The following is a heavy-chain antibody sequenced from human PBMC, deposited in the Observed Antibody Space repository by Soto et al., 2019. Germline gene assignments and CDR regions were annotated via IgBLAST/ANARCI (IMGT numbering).Heavy chain of an antibody. V-gene: IGHV5-51*01. CDR3: VRHLRDRGVVRDGHLDS. CDR2: IFPGDSDT. J-gene: IGHJ4*02. CDR1: GYSFTSYW. Sequence: GESLKISCKGSGYSFTSYWIGWVRQMPGKGLEWLGNIFPGDSDTKYSPSFQGRVTLSADTSISTAYLHWSSLKASDSAIYFCVRHLRDRGVVRDGHLDSWGQGTLVTSPQ. D-gene: IGHD3-10*01.